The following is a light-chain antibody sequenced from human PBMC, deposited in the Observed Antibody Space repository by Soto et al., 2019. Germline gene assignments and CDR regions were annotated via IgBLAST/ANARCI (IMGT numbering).Light chain of an antibody. Sequence: QSALTHAPSASGSPGQSVTISCTGTSTDVGGYNSVSWFQHHPGKAPKLMSYEVSKLPSGVPDRFSGSKSGNTASLTVAGLQAEDEADYYCSSYGGSNNLIFGGGTKLTVL. J-gene: IGLJ2*01. CDR2: EVS. CDR3: SSYGGSNNLI. V-gene: IGLV2-8*01. CDR1: STDVGGYNS.